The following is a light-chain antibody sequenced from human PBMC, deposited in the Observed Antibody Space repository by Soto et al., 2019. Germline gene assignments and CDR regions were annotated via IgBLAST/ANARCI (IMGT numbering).Light chain of an antibody. CDR2: DVS. CDR1: SSYVGGYNY. CDR3: SSYTSSSFYV. V-gene: IGLV2-14*01. J-gene: IGLJ1*01. Sequence: QSALTQPPSLSGSPGQSITISCTGTSSYVGGYNYVSWYQQHPGKAPKLMIYDVSNRPSGVSNRFSGSKSGNTASLTISGLQAEDEADYYCSSYTSSSFYVFGTGTKVTVL.